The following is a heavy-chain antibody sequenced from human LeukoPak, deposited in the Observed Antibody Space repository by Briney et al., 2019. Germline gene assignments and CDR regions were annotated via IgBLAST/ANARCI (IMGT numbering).Heavy chain of an antibody. V-gene: IGHV3-53*01. CDR2: IYADGNT. J-gene: IGHJ4*02. CDR1: GFIVNTNY. Sequence: GGSLRLSCAASGFIVNTNYMTWVRQAPGRGLEWVSFIYADGNTYYSDSVKGRFTISRDISKNAVYLQMNSLRAEDTAVYYCARDSYGDANFDSWGQGTLVTVSS. CDR3: ARDSYGDANFDS. D-gene: IGHD4-17*01.